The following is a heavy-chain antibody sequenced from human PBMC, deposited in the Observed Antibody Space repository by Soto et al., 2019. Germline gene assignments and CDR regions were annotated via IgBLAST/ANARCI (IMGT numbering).Heavy chain of an antibody. Sequence: DVQLLESGGGLVQWGGSLRLSCVTSGFTFSTYGMTWVRQAPGKGLEWVSYGGSGGSRYCAESVKGRFTISRDNSKNTLSLETNSLRAEDTATYYCVKFRGRAYPYYYMDVWGKGTTVTVSS. J-gene: IGHJ6*03. CDR3: VKFRGRAYPYYYMDV. CDR1: GFTFSTYG. CDR2: YGGSGGSR. V-gene: IGHV3-23*01. D-gene: IGHD3-10*01.